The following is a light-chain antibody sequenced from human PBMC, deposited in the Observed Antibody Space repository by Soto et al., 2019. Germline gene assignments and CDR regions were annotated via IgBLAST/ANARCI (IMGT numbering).Light chain of an antibody. V-gene: IGKV1-17*03. CDR3: LQHNRYPWT. CDR2: AAS. Sequence: DIQMTQSPSAMSASLGDRVTITCRASQDISNFLAWFQQKPGKVPQRLIYAASSLQSGVPSRFSGSGSGTEFTLTISSLQPEDFATYYCLQHNRYPWTFGQGTKVDIK. CDR1: QDISNF. J-gene: IGKJ1*01.